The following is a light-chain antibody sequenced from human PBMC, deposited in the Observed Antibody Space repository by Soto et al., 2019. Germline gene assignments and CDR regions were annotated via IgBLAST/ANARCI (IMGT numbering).Light chain of an antibody. CDR1: SSNIGNNY. CDR3: GTWDSSLSAEV. V-gene: IGLV1-51*01. CDR2: DNN. Sequence: QSVLTQPPSVSAAPGQKVTISCSGSSSNIGNNYVSSYQQLPGTAPKLLIYDNNKRPSGIPDRFSGSKSGTSATLGITGLQTGDEADYYCGTWDSSLSAEVFGGGTKVTVL. J-gene: IGLJ2*01.